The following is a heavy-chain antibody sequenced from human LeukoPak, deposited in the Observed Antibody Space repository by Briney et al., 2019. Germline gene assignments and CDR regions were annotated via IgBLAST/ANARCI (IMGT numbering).Heavy chain of an antibody. J-gene: IGHJ4*02. V-gene: IGHV4-34*01. CDR3: ARVHYYYGSGSYYKIGY. D-gene: IGHD3-10*01. Sequence: SETLSLTCAVYGGSFSGYYWSWIRQPPGKGLEWIGEINHSGSTNYNPSLKSRVTISVDTSKNQFSLKLSSVTAADTAVYYCARVHYYYGSGSYYKIGYWGQGTLVTVSS. CDR1: GGSFSGYY. CDR2: INHSGST.